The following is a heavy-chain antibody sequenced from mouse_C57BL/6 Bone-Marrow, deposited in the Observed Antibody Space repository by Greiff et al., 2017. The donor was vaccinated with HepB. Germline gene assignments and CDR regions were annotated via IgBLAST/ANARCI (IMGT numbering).Heavy chain of an antibody. CDR1: GFSLTSYG. V-gene: IGHV2-6*03. J-gene: IGHJ2*01. Sequence: VKVVESGPGLVAPSQSLSITCTVSGFSLTSYGVHWVRQPPGKGLEWLVVIWSDGSTTYNTALKSRLSISKDNSNIQFFLKMNSLQTDDTAMYYCARSTGTVSFDYWGQGTTLTVSS. CDR2: IWSDGST. D-gene: IGHD4-1*02. CDR3: ARSTGTVSFDY.